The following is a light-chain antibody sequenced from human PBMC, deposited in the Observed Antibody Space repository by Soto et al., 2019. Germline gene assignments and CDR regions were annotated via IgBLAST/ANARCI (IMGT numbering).Light chain of an antibody. Sequence: SYELTQPPSVSESPGQTARITCSGDALPKQYAYWYQQKPGQAPVLLIYKDSERPSGIPERFSGSSSGTTVTLTISGVQAEDEADYYCQSADSSGTYRVFSGGTKVTVL. CDR1: ALPKQY. V-gene: IGLV3-25*03. CDR3: QSADSSGTYRV. CDR2: KDS. J-gene: IGLJ3*02.